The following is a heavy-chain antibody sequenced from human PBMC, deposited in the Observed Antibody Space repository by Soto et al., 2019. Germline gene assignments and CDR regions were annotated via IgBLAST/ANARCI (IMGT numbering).Heavy chain of an antibody. V-gene: IGHV4-39*01. Sequence: QLQLQESGPGLVKPSETLSLTCTVSGGSISSSSYYWGWIRQPPGKGLEWIGSIYYSGSTYYNPSLKSRVTISVDTSKNQFSLKLSSVTAADTAVYYCARRCYDILSPAPMYYFDYWGQGTLVTVSS. D-gene: IGHD3-9*01. CDR1: GGSISSSSYY. CDR3: ARRCYDILSPAPMYYFDY. CDR2: IYYSGST. J-gene: IGHJ4*02.